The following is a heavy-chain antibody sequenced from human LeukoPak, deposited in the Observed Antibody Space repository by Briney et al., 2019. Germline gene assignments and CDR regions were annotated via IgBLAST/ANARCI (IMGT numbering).Heavy chain of an antibody. Sequence: SGGSLRLSCAASGFTFSSYAMSWVRQAPGKGLEWVSAISGSGGSTYYADSVKGRFTISRDNSKNTLYLQMNSLRAEDTAVYYCASGNLYGMDVWGQGTTVTVSS. D-gene: IGHD5-12*01. J-gene: IGHJ6*02. CDR3: ASGNLYGMDV. CDR1: GFTFSSYA. CDR2: ISGSGGST. V-gene: IGHV3-23*01.